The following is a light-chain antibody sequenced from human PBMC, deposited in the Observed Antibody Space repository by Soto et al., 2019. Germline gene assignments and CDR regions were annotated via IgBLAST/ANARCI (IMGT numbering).Light chain of an antibody. CDR1: QSISSTY. CDR2: AAS. CDR3: EQYDSAPLT. V-gene: IGKV3-20*01. Sequence: IVLTQSPGTLSLSPGERATLSCRASQSISSTYLAWYQQKLGQAPRLLIYAASSRATGIPDRFSGSGSGTGFPLTISRLEPEDFAVYYCEQYDSAPLTFGQ. J-gene: IGKJ1*01.